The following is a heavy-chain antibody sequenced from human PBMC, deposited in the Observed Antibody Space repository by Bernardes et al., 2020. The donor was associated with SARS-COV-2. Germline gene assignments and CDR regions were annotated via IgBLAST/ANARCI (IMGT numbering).Heavy chain of an antibody. J-gene: IGHJ6*02. CDR1: GYTFSAYY. V-gene: IGHV1-2*02. CDR2: INPHTGFT. D-gene: IGHD1-1*01. Sequence: ASVKVSCKASGYTFSAYYIHWLRQAPGQGLEWMGWINPHTGFTNYDQRFQGRITLTRDTSISTAYLELSGLTFDDTAVYYCARDPGTKDNYNDLYQGMDVWGQGTTVTVSS. CDR3: ARDPGTKDNYNDLYQGMDV.